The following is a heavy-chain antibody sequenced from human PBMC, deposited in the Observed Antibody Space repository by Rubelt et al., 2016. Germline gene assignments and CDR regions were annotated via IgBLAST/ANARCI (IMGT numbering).Heavy chain of an antibody. Sequence: GWMNPNSGNTGYAQKFQGRVTMTGNTSISTAYMELSSLRSEDTAVYYCARVIVSVGATSGMDVWGQGTTVTVSS. V-gene: IGHV1-8*01. CDR3: ARVIVSVGATSGMDV. CDR2: MNPNSGNT. J-gene: IGHJ6*02. D-gene: IGHD1-26*01.